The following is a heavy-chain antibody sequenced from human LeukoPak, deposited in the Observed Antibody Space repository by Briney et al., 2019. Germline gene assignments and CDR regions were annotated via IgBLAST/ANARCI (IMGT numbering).Heavy chain of an antibody. CDR1: GGSISSGDYY. CDR2: IYYSGST. D-gene: IGHD2-15*01. J-gene: IGHJ5*02. V-gene: IGHV4-30-4*01. CDR3: ARALGYCSGGSCTRGYNWFDP. Sequence: PSETLSLTCTVSGGSISSGDYYWSWIRQPPGKGLEWIGYIYYSGSTSYNPSLKSRVTISVDTSKNQFSLKLSSVTAADTAVYYCARALGYCSGGSCTRGYNWFDPWGQGTLVTVPS.